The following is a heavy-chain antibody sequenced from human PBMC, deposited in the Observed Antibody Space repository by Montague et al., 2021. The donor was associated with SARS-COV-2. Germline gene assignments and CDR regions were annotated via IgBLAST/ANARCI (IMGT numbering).Heavy chain of an antibody. CDR3: ARATSVRGAVNWFDP. D-gene: IGHD3-10*01. Sequence: SETLSLTCAVSGGSISSHYWSFIRQPPGKGLEWIAYINYSGGTNYNPSLKSRVTISVDTSKNHFSLQLRSVTPADTAVYFCARATSVRGAVNWFDPWGQGTLVIVSS. CDR1: GGSISSHY. CDR2: INYSGGT. J-gene: IGHJ5*02. V-gene: IGHV4-59*11.